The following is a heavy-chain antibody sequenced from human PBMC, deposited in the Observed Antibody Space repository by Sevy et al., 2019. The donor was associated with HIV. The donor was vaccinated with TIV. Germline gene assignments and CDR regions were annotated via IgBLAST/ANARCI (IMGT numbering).Heavy chain of an antibody. CDR2: INTNTGNP. CDR1: GYTFTSYA. CDR3: ARGKRFLEWLPIYGMDV. J-gene: IGHJ6*02. D-gene: IGHD3-3*01. V-gene: IGHV7-4-1*02. Sequence: ASVKVSGKASGYTFTSYAMNWVRQAPGQGLEWMGWINTNTGNPTYAQGCTGRFVFSLDTSVSTAYLQISSLKAEDTAVYYCARGKRFLEWLPIYGMDVWGQGTTVTVSS.